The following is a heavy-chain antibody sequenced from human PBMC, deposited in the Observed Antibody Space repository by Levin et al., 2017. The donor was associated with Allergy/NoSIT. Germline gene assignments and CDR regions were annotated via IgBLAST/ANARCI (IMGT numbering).Heavy chain of an antibody. CDR2: LYTSGST. Sequence: LRLSCSVSGGSISSDFYYWSWIRQPAGKRLEWVGRLYTSGSTNYNPSLKSRVTISVDTSKNQFSLKLRSVTAADTAVYYCARSPMVRGVGTYYYYMDVWGKGTTVTVSS. CDR1: GGSISSDFYY. CDR3: ARSPMVRGVGTYYYYMDV. J-gene: IGHJ6*03. D-gene: IGHD3-10*01. V-gene: IGHV4-61*02.